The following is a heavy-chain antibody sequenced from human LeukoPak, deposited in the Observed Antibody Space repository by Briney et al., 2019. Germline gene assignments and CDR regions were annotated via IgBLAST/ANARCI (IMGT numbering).Heavy chain of an antibody. CDR2: ISSSSSTI. J-gene: IGHJ6*03. CDR3: ARTTVDIYYYYYYMDV. D-gene: IGHD4-23*01. V-gene: IGHV3-48*04. CDR1: GFTFSSYS. Sequence: PGGSLRLSCAASGFTFSSYSMTWVRQAPGKGLEWASYISSSSSTIYYADSVKGRFTISRDNAKNSLFLQMSSLRAEDTAVYYCARTTVDIYYYYYYMDVWGIGTTVTVSS.